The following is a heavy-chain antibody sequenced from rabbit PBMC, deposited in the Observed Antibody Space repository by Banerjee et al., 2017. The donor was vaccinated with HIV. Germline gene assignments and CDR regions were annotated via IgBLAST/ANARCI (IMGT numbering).Heavy chain of an antibody. Sequence: QEQLEESGGDLVKPEGSLTLTCTASGFDFSSYGVSWVRQAPGKGLEWIGYIDPVFGSTYYASWAKGRFTISKTSSTTVTLQMTSLTAADTATYFCARDGSGWGANFNLWGPGTLVTVS. D-gene: IGHD4-1*01. CDR2: IDPVFGST. CDR1: GFDFSSYG. CDR3: ARDGSGWGANFNL. V-gene: IGHV1S45*01. J-gene: IGHJ4*01.